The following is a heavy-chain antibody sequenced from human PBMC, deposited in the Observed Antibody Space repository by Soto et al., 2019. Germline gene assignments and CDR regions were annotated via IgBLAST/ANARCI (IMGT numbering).Heavy chain of an antibody. CDR3: ARDWGPYWCDS. CDR1: GGSISSSSYY. J-gene: IGHJ5*01. V-gene: IGHV4-39*07. CDR2: IYYSGST. Sequence: SETLSLTCTVSGGSISSSSYYWGWIRQPPGKGLEWLGSIYYSGSTYYNPSLKSRVTISQDTSSNQFSLTMNSVSAADTAVYYCARDWGPYWCDSWGQGILVTVSS. D-gene: IGHD3-16*01.